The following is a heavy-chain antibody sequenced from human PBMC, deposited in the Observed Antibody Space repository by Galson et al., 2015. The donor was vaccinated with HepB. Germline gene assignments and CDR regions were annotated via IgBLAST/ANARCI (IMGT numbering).Heavy chain of an antibody. Sequence: SLRLSCAASGFTFSSYSMSWVRQAPGKGLQWVSGISSSGGFTYYADSVKGRFTISRDNSKNTLYLQLNSLRAEDTAVYYCARVADSDYGDHSHFDSWGQGTLVTVSS. CDR2: ISSSGGFT. J-gene: IGHJ4*02. D-gene: IGHD4-17*01. CDR1: GFTFSSYS. V-gene: IGHV3-23*01. CDR3: ARVADSDYGDHSHFDS.